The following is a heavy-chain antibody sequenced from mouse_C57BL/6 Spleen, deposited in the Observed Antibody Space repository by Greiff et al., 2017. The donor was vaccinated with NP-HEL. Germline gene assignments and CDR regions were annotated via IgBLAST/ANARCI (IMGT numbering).Heavy chain of an antibody. CDR1: GFTFSSYA. D-gene: IGHD2-3*01. CDR2: TSDGGSYT. Sequence: EVQLVESGGGLVKPGGSLKLSCAASGFTFSSYAMSWVRQTPEKRLEWVATTSDGGSYTYYPDNVKGRFTISRDNAKNNLYLQMSHLKSEDTAMYYCARDEGYGAYWGQGTLVTVSA. CDR3: ARDEGYGAY. V-gene: IGHV5-4*01. J-gene: IGHJ3*01.